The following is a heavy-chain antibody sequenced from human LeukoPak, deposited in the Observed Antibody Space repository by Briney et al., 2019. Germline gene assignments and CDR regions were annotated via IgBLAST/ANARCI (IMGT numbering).Heavy chain of an antibody. V-gene: IGHV3-48*04. CDR1: GFTFSSYS. J-gene: IGHJ6*03. D-gene: IGHD3-22*01. CDR3: AREYYYDSSGSPNCMDV. CDR2: ISSSSSTI. Sequence: GGSLRLSCAASGFTFSSYSMNWVRQAPGKGLEWVSYISSSSSTIYYADSVKGRFTISRDNAKNSLYLQMNSLRAEDTAVYYCAREYYYDSSGSPNCMDVWGKGTTVTVSS.